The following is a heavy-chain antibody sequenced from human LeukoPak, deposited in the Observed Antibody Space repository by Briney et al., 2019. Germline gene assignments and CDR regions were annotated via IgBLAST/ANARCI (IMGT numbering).Heavy chain of an antibody. CDR1: GYTFTSYD. V-gene: IGHV1-8*01. J-gene: IGHJ3*02. CDR2: MNPNSGNT. CDR3: ARAHSGSYPGAFDI. Sequence: ASVKVSCKASGYTFTSYDINWVRQATGQGLEWMGWMNPNSGNTGYAQKFQGRVTMTRNTSISTAYMELSSLRSEDTAVYYCARAHSGSYPGAFDIWGQGTMVTVSS. D-gene: IGHD1-26*01.